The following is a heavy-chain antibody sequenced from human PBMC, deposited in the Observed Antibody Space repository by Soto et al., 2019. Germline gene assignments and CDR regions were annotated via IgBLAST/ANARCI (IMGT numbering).Heavy chain of an antibody. Sequence: GGSLRLSCAASGFTFSSYAMSWVRQAPGKGLEWVSAISGSGGSTYYADSVKGRFTISRDNSKNTLYLQMNSLRAEDTAVYYCAKGAWGGRPRPNICYFDVWGQGTLVTVSS. CDR3: AKGAWGGRPRPNICYFDV. D-gene: IGHD1-26*01. V-gene: IGHV3-23*01. CDR1: GFTFSSYA. J-gene: IGHJ4*02. CDR2: ISGSGGST.